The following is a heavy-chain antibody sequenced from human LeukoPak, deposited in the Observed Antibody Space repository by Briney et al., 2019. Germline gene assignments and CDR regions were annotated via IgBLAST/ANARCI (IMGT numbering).Heavy chain of an antibody. J-gene: IGHJ4*02. V-gene: IGHV3-23*01. CDR2: ISGSGGGSVGGT. CDR3: AKRRRSRSILGAAVIVY. CDR1: GFTFCNCA. D-gene: IGHD6-19*01. Sequence: PGGSLRLSSADSGFTFCNCAMRTVRQAPGKGLEWVSGISGSGGGSVGGTYYADSVKGRFTISRDNSKNTLYLQMNRLRAEDTAVYYRAKRRRSRSILGAAVIVYWGQGTLVTVSS.